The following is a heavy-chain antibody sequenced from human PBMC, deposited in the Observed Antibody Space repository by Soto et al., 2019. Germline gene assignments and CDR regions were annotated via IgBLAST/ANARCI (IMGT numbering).Heavy chain of an antibody. CDR1: GGSMSSYF. CDR2: FHYSGST. Sequence: TSETLSLTCTVSGGSMSSYFWSWIRQPPGKGLEWIGYFHYSGSTNYNPSLKSRVTISVDTSKNQFSLIVSSVTAADTAVYYCARRSGYCSGGSCYVAFDIWGQGTVVTVSS. J-gene: IGHJ3*02. CDR3: ARRSGYCSGGSCYVAFDI. D-gene: IGHD2-15*01. V-gene: IGHV4-59*08.